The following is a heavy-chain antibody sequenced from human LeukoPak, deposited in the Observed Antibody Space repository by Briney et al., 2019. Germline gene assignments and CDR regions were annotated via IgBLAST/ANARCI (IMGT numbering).Heavy chain of an antibody. Sequence: ASVKVSCKASGYTFTNYGISWVRQAPGKGLEWMGGFDPEDGETIYAQKFQGRVTMTEDTSTDTAYMELSSLRSEDTAVYYCATMVPYSSSWYTLDYWGQGTLVTVSS. V-gene: IGHV1-24*01. CDR3: ATMVPYSSSWYTLDY. D-gene: IGHD6-13*01. CDR2: FDPEDGET. CDR1: GYTFTNYG. J-gene: IGHJ4*02.